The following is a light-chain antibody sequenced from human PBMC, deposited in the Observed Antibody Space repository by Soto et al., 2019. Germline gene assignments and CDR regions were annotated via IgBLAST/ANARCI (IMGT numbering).Light chain of an antibody. CDR1: SSDVGGYDY. CDR3: SSYTGSSTVYV. J-gene: IGLJ1*01. CDR2: EVA. Sequence: QSVLTQPASVSGSPGQSITISCTGTSSDVGGYDYVSWYQQTPGKAPKLMIYEVANRPSGVSNRFSGSKSGDTASLTISGLQAEDEADYYCSSYTGSSTVYVFGTGTKLNVL. V-gene: IGLV2-14*01.